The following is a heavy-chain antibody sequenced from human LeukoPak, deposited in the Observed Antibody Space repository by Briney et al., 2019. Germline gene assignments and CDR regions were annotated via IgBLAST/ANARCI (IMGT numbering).Heavy chain of an antibody. CDR1: GYTFTGYH. V-gene: IGHV1-2*02. Sequence: GASVKVSCKASGYTFTGYHIHWVRQAPGQGLEWMGWINPNSGGTNYAQKFQGRVTMTRDTSISTAYMELSRLRSDDTAVYYCARDFRDYYYMDVWGKGTTVTVSS. CDR3: ARDFRDYYYMDV. CDR2: INPNSGGT. J-gene: IGHJ6*03.